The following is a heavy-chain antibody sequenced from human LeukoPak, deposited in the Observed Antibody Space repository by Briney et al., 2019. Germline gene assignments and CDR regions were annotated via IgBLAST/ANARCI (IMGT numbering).Heavy chain of an antibody. CDR1: GFALSSYE. V-gene: IGHV3-48*03. D-gene: IGHD6-19*01. Sequence: GGSLRLSCAASGFALSSYEMNWCRQSPGKGLEWFSYISSSASTLYSAGSVKGRFTSSRDQAKNSLYLQMNSLTAEDTAVYYCARVMAYSSGWRNFDYWGQGTLVTVSS. J-gene: IGHJ4*02. CDR3: ARVMAYSSGWRNFDY. CDR2: ISSSASTL.